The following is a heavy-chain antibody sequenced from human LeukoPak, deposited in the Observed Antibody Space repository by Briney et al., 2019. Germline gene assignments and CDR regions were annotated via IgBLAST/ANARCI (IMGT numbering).Heavy chain of an antibody. CDR3: ARDSGSYYAFDY. CDR2: ISSGSGYI. Sequence: GGSLRLSCAASGFTFSTYSINWVRQAPGKGLEWVSSISSGSGYIYYADSVKGRFTISGDNAKNSLYLQMNSLRAEDTAVYYCARDSGSYYAFDYWGQGTLVTVSS. V-gene: IGHV3-21*01. CDR1: GFTFSTYS. J-gene: IGHJ4*02. D-gene: IGHD1-26*01.